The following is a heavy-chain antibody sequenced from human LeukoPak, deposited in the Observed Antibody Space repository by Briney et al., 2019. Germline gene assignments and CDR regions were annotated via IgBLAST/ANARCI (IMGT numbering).Heavy chain of an antibody. Sequence: SETLSLTCTVSGYSLSSGYYWGWIRQPPGKGLEGIGSNYHSGSTYYKPSLKRRDTISVDNPKNQFSLKMNTVTAANTAVYYCARETKYYDFWSGYYGYYYMDVWGKETTVTVSS. D-gene: IGHD3-3*01. CDR3: ARETKYYDFWSGYYGYYYMDV. V-gene: IGHV4-38-2*02. CDR2: NYHSGST. J-gene: IGHJ6*03. CDR1: GYSLSSGYY.